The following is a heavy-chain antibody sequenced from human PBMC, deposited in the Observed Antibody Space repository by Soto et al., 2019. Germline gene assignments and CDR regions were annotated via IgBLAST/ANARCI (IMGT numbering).Heavy chain of an antibody. CDR1: GGSMSSGGYY. CDR2: IYYSGST. Sequence: PSETLSLTCPVSGGSMSSGGYYWSWIRQHPGKGLEWIGYIYYSGSTYYNPSLESRVTILVDTSKNQFSLKLSSVTAADTAVYYCARVIYDILTGGSLDYWGQGTLVTVPS. J-gene: IGHJ4*02. CDR3: ARVIYDILTGGSLDY. V-gene: IGHV4-31*03. D-gene: IGHD3-9*01.